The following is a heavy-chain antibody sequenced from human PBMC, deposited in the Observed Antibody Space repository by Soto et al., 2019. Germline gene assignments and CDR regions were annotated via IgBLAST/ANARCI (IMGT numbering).Heavy chain of an antibody. CDR1: GYTFPSYY. Sequence: ASVKVSCKASGYTFPSYYMHWVRQAPGQRLEWMGWINAGNGNTKYSQKFQGRVTITRDTSVSTAYMELRSLRSDDTAVYYCARVLASLLRGVYGMDVWGQGTTVTVSS. D-gene: IGHD3-10*01. J-gene: IGHJ6*02. V-gene: IGHV1-3*01. CDR2: INAGNGNT. CDR3: ARVLASLLRGVYGMDV.